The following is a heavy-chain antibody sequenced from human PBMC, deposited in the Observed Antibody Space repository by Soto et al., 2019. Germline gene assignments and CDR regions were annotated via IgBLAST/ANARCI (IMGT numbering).Heavy chain of an antibody. Sequence: GSLRLSCAASGFTFLNHAMSWVRQAPGKGLQWLSSISGSGNSIYYADSVKGRFTISRDNSMNTLYLHMNSLTVEDTAVYYCARTPITTAVTSRFDYWGQGNLVTVSS. CDR1: GFTFLNHA. CDR3: ARTPITTAVTSRFDY. V-gene: IGHV3-23*01. D-gene: IGHD1-1*01. CDR2: ISGSGNSI. J-gene: IGHJ4*02.